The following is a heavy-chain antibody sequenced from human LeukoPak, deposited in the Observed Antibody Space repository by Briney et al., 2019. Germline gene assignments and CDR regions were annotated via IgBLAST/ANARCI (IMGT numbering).Heavy chain of an antibody. CDR1: GYTFTSYG. CDR2: TSAYNGNT. CDR3: ARTDWGRLTTVTTQDAFHI. V-gene: IGHV1-18*01. J-gene: IGHJ3*02. D-gene: IGHD4-17*01. Sequence: ASVKVSCKASGYTFTSYGISWVRQAPGQGLEWMGWTSAYNGNTNYAQKLQGRVTMTTDTSTSTAYMELRSLRSDDTAVYYCARTDWGRLTTVTTQDAFHIWGQGTMVTVSS.